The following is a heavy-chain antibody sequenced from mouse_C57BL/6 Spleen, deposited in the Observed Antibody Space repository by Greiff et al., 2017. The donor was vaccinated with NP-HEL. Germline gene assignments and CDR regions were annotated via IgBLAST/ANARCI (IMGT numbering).Heavy chain of an antibody. Sequence: DVQLQESGPGLVKPSQSLSLTCSVTGYSITSGYYWNWIRQFPGNKLEWMGYISYDGSNNYNPSLKNRISITRDTSKNQFFLKLNSVTTEDTATYYCARGASTRAMDYWGQGTSVTVSS. CDR1: GYSITSGYY. CDR2: ISYDGSN. D-gene: IGHD2-14*01. J-gene: IGHJ4*01. CDR3: ARGASTRAMDY. V-gene: IGHV3-6*01.